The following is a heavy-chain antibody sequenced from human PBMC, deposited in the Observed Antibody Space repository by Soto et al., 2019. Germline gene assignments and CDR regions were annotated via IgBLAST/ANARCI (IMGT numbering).Heavy chain of an antibody. CDR3: ASPPTTGNFYYYGMDV. CDR1: GGTFSSYA. D-gene: IGHD4-17*01. J-gene: IGHJ6*02. CDR2: IIPIFGTA. V-gene: IGHV1-69*12. Sequence: QVQLVQSGAEVKKPGSSVKVSCKASGGTFSSYAISWVRQAPGQGLEWMGGIIPIFGTANYAQKFQGRVTITADEATSTADMDLSSLRSEDTAVYYCASPPTTGNFYYYGMDVWGQGTTVTVSS.